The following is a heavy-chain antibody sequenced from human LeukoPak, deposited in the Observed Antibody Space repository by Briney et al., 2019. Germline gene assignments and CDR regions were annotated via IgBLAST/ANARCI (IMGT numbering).Heavy chain of an antibody. CDR3: ASLERVVVTAKFDY. CDR1: GYSISSGYY. V-gene: IGHV4-38-2*02. J-gene: IGHJ4*02. Sequence: PSETLSLTCTVSGYSISSGYYWGWIRQPPGKGLEWIGSIYHSGSTYYNPSLKSRVTISVDTSKNQFSLKLSSVTAADTAVYYCASLERVVVTAKFDYWGQGTLVTVSS. D-gene: IGHD2-21*02. CDR2: IYHSGST.